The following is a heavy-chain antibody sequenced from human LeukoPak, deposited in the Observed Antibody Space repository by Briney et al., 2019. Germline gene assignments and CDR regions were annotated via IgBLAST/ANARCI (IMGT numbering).Heavy chain of an antibody. CDR3: ARAGYYGDDAFDL. J-gene: IGHJ3*01. D-gene: IGHD2/OR15-2a*01. CDR2: IRQDGSEK. CDR1: GFIIGSYW. V-gene: IGHV3-7*01. Sequence: GGSLRLSCVASGFIIGSYWMSWVRQAPGKGLEWVGNIRQDGSEKYYVDSVKGRLTISRDNAKNSLYLQMNNLTAADTAIYYCARAGYYGDDAFDLWGQGTRVTVSS.